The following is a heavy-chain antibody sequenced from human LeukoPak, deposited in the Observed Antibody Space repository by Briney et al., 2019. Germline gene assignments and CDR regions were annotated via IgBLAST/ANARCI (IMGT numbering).Heavy chain of an antibody. D-gene: IGHD3-16*02. Sequence: SETLSLTCTVSGGSISSSSYYWGWIRQPPGKGLEWIGEINHSGSTNYNPSLKSRVTISVDASKNQFSLKLSSVTAADTAVYYCAREPIYDYIWGSYRPGGRFDPWGQGTLVTVSS. V-gene: IGHV4-39*07. CDR1: GGSISSSSYY. J-gene: IGHJ5*02. CDR3: AREPIYDYIWGSYRPGGRFDP. CDR2: INHSGST.